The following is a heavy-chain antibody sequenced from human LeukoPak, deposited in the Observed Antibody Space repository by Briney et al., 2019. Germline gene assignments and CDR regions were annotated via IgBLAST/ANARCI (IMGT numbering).Heavy chain of an antibody. CDR1: GYSISSGYY. Sequence: SETLSLTCTVSGYSISSGYYWGWIRQPPGKALEWIGSVYYSGTTSYNPSLKSRVTISVDMSKNQFSLKLSSVTAADTAVYYCTSNGHYNLNYWGQGTLVTVSS. V-gene: IGHV4-38-2*02. CDR2: VYYSGTT. D-gene: IGHD3-9*01. CDR3: TSNGHYNLNY. J-gene: IGHJ4*02.